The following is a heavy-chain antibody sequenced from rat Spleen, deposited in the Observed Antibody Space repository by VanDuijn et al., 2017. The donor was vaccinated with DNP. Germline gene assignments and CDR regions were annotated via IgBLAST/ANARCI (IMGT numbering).Heavy chain of an antibody. CDR1: GFSLTTNS. Sequence: QVQLKESGPGLVQPSQTLSLTCTVSGFSLTTNSVHWVRQPPGKGLEWVGAMWSGGSTDYNSTLKSRLSISRDTSKSQVFLKMNGLQTEDTAIYFCTRGYRYNPPYAMDVWGQGTAVTVSS. D-gene: IGHD1-5*01. CDR3: TRGYRYNPPYAMDV. CDR2: MWSGGST. V-gene: IGHV2-1*01. J-gene: IGHJ4*01.